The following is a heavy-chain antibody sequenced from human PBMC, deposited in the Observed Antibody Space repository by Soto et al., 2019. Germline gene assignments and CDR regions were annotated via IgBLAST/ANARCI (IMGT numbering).Heavy chain of an antibody. CDR1: GGTFSSYA. J-gene: IGHJ4*02. CDR3: ARDFKNDYGD. Sequence: ASVKVSCKASGGTFSSYAISWVRQAPGQGLEWMGWIIPNFGNTNYAQKLQGRVTITTDTSTSTAYMELRSLRSDDMAVYYCARDFKNDYGDWGQGTLVTVSS. D-gene: IGHD4-17*01. V-gene: IGHV1-18*03. CDR2: IIPNFGNT.